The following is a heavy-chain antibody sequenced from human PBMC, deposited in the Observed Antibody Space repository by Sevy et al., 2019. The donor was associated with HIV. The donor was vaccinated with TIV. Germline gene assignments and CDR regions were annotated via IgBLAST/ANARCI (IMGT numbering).Heavy chain of an antibody. Sequence: GGSLRLSCGASGFTFSNAWMTWVRQAPGKGLEWVGRIKSKSEGGTTDYAAPVKGRFTISRDDSKNTLYLQMNSLKSDVKSFYYGINKRGYCIDSVGGEYFDSWGQGTLVTVSS. CDR1: GFTFSNAW. J-gene: IGHJ4*02. V-gene: IGHV3-15*01. CDR3: INKRGYCIDSVGGEYFDS. D-gene: IGHD2-8*01. CDR2: IKSKSEGGTT.